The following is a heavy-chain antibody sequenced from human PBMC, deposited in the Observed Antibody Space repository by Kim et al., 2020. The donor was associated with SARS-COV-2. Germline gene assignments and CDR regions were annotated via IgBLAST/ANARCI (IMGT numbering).Heavy chain of an antibody. J-gene: IGHJ4*02. CDR3: AKDRGLVVVVTAIPFDY. Sequence: GGSLRLSCAASGFTFSSYAMSWVRQAPGKGLEWVSAISGSGGSTYYADSVKGRFTISRDNSKNTLYLQMNSLRAEDTAVYYCAKDRGLVVVVTAIPFDYWGQGTLVTVSS. CDR2: ISGSGGST. D-gene: IGHD2-21*02. V-gene: IGHV3-23*01. CDR1: GFTFSSYA.